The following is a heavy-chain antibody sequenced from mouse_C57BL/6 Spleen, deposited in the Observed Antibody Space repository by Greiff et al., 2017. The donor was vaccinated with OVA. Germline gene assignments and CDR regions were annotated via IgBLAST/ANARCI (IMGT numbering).Heavy chain of an antibody. CDR3: ARYDGYYRVYYAMDY. CDR1: GYTFTSYR. CDR2: IYPGSGSP. D-gene: IGHD2-3*01. J-gene: IGHJ4*01. V-gene: IGHV1-55*01. Sequence: QVQLQQPGAELVKPGASVKMSCKASGYTFTSYRITWVKQRPGQGLEWIGDIYPGSGSPNYNEKFKSKATLTVDTSSSTAYMQLSSLTSEDSSVYYCARYDGYYRVYYAMDYWGQGTSVTVSS.